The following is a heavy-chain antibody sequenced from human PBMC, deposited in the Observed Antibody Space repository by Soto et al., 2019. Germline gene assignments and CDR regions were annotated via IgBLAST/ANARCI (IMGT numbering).Heavy chain of an antibody. CDR3: ARDRGYYDFWSGLNYMDV. V-gene: IGHV3-21*01. J-gene: IGHJ6*03. D-gene: IGHD3-3*01. CDR1: GFTVSSYS. CDR2: ISSSSSYI. Sequence: GGSLRLSCAASGFTVSSYSMNWVRQAPGKGLEWVSSISSSSSYIYYADSVKGRFTISRDNAKNSLYLQMNSLRAEDTAVYYCARDRGYYDFWSGLNYMDVWGKGTTVTVSS.